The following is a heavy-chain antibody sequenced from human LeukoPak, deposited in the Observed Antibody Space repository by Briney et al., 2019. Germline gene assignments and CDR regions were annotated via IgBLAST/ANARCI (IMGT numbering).Heavy chain of an antibody. CDR1: GGSISSYY. CDR2: IYYSGST. Sequence: SETLSLTCTVSGGSISSYYWSWIRQPPGKGLEWIGYIYYSGSTNYNPSLKSRVTISVETSKNQFSLKLSSVTAADTAVYYCASLDLSGYAPNFDYWGQGTLVTVSS. CDR3: ASLDLSGYAPNFDY. V-gene: IGHV4-59*01. J-gene: IGHJ4*02. D-gene: IGHD3-22*01.